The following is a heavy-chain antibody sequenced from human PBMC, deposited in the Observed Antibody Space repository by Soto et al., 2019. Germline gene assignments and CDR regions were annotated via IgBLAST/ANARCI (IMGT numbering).Heavy chain of an antibody. CDR3: ARVGLGAFDAFDV. CDR2: INSDGSSR. V-gene: IGHV3-74*01. D-gene: IGHD1-26*01. Sequence: GGSLRLSCAASGFTFSVYWMHWVRQVPGKGLVWVSRINSDGSSRSYADSVKGRFTISRDNAKNTLHLQMNSLRAEDTAVYYCARVGLGAFDAFDVWGQGTLVTVS. CDR1: GFTFSVYW. J-gene: IGHJ3*01.